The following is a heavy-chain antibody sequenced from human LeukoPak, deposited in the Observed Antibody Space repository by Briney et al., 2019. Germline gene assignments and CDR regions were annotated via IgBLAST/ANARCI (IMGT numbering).Heavy chain of an antibody. D-gene: IGHD3-22*01. CDR1: GYTFTSYA. CDR2: INAGNGNT. J-gene: IGHJ4*02. Sequence: ASVKVSCKASGYTFTSYAMHWVRQAPGQRLEWMGWINAGNGNTKYSQKFQGRVTVTADESTSTAYMELSSLRSEDTAVYYCARDLHPYYYDSSGPDYWGQGALVTVSS. V-gene: IGHV1-3*01. CDR3: ARDLHPYYYDSSGPDY.